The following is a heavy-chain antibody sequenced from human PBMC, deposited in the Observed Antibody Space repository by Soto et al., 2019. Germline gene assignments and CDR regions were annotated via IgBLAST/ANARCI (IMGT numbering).Heavy chain of an antibody. CDR1: GHTFTSYG. V-gene: IGHV1-18*01. D-gene: IGHD6-6*01. J-gene: IGHJ6*02. CDR2: ISAYNGNT. CDR3: ATTSSTYYGMDV. Sequence: QVQLVQSGAEVKKPGASVKVSCKASGHTFTSYGFIWVRQAPGQGLEWMGWISAYNGNTNYAQNLQGRVTLTTDTSTRTAYMELRSLRSDDTAVYYCATTSSTYYGMDVWGQGTTVTVSS.